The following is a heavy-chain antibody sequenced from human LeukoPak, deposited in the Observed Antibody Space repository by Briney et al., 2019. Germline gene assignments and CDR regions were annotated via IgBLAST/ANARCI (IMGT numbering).Heavy chain of an antibody. CDR3: ARGTIVARPSSPFDY. J-gene: IGHJ4*03. V-gene: IGHV1-2*02. D-gene: IGHD6-6*01. Sequence: VASVKVSCKASGYTFTDSYIHWVRQAPGQGLEWMGWINPNSGGTNYAQKFQDRVTMTRDTSISTAYMELSRLRSDDTAVYYCARGTIVARPSSPFDYWGQGTTVTVSS. CDR1: GYTFTDSY. CDR2: INPNSGGT.